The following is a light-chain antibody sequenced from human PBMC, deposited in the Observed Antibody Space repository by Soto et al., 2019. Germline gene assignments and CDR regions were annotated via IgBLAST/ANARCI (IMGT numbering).Light chain of an antibody. CDR3: QQSYYTPLT. CDR1: QTISTY. CDR2: DAS. Sequence: IEVTQSPSSLAASVGDRVTITCRASQTISTYVNWYRQKSGAAPELLIYDASTLQSGVPSRFRGGGSGTDFTLTISSLQLDDFATYYCQQSYYTPLTFGQGTKVEIK. J-gene: IGKJ1*01. V-gene: IGKV1-39*01.